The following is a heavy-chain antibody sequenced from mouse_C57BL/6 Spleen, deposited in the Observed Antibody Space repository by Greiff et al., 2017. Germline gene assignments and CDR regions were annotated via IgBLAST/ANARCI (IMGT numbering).Heavy chain of an antibody. CDR3: TRGGTTVVAPHFDY. J-gene: IGHJ2*01. V-gene: IGHV1-15*01. CDR1: GYTFTDYE. CDR2: IDPETGGT. D-gene: IGHD1-1*01. Sequence: QVQLQQSGAELVRPGASVTLSCKASGYTFTDYEMHWVKQTPVHGLEWIGAIDPETGGTAYKQKFKGKAILTADKSSSTAYMELRSLTSEDSAVYYCTRGGTTVVAPHFDYWGQGTTLTVSS.